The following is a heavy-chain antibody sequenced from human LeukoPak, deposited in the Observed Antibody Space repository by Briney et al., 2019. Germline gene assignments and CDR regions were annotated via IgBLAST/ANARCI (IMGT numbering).Heavy chain of an antibody. V-gene: IGHV4-38-2*01. CDR2: TYHSGST. CDR3: ARASYSGSYTWDY. Sequence: SETLSLTCAVSGYSISSGYYWGWIRPPPGKGLEWIGSTYHSGSTYYNPSLKSRVTISVDTSKNQFSLKLSSVTAADTAVYYCARASYSGSYTWDYWGQGTPVTVSS. J-gene: IGHJ4*02. CDR1: GYSISSGYY. D-gene: IGHD1-26*01.